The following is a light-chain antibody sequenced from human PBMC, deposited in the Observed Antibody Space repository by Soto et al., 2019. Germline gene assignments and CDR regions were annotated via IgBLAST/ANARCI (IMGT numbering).Light chain of an antibody. V-gene: IGKV3-15*01. CDR1: QNIRSS. CDR3: QQYDIWPPYT. Sequence: EVVMTQSPASLSASPGERVTLSCRASQNIRSSLAWYQQRPGQAPRLPIYDASTRATGIPPRFSGGGSGTEFTVTISSLQSEDFAIYYCQQYDIWPPYTFGQGTKVDNK. J-gene: IGKJ2*01. CDR2: DAS.